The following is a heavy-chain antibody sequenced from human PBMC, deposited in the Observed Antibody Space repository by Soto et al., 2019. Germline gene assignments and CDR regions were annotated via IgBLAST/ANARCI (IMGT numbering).Heavy chain of an antibody. CDR3: ARGYGGYFHWFDP. CDR1: GYTFTSYA. V-gene: IGHV1-3*01. D-gene: IGHD4-17*01. J-gene: IGHJ5*02. CDR2: INAGNGNT. Sequence: GASVKVSCKASGYTFTSYAMHWVRQAPGQRLEWMGWINAGNGNTKYSQKFQGRVTITRDTSASTAYMDLSSLRSEDTAVYYCARGYGGYFHWFDPWGQGTLVTAPQ.